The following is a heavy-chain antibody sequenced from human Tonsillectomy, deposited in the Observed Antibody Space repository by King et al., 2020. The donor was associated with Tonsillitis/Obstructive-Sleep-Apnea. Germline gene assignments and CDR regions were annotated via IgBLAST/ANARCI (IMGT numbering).Heavy chain of an antibody. CDR1: GYTFFNYG. V-gene: IGHV1-18*01. Sequence: QLVQSGDEVKKPGASVKVSCKASGYTFFNYGISWVRQAPGQGLEWMGWISPYNGDTNYAQKLQGRVTMTTGTSTSTAYMELRSLRSDDTAVYFCARDSMSHYYDSSAYYTFAYWGQGTLVTVSS. CDR3: ARDSMSHYYDSSAYYTFAY. J-gene: IGHJ4*02. D-gene: IGHD3-22*01. CDR2: ISPYNGDT.